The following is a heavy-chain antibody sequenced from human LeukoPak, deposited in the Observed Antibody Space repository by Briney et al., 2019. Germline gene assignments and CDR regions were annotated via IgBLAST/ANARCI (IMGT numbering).Heavy chain of an antibody. J-gene: IGHJ5*02. CDR1: GVTLSPYG. D-gene: IGHD3-10*01. Sequence: GGSLRLSCAASGVTLSPYGMHWVRQAPGKGLEWVAVISYEGGTQHYADSVKGRFIISRDNPRNTLYLQMNILRTEDTAVYYCAKEGTPQVSTWYDLWGQGTQVIVSS. V-gene: IGHV3-30*18. CDR3: AKEGTPQVSTWYDL. CDR2: ISYEGGTQ.